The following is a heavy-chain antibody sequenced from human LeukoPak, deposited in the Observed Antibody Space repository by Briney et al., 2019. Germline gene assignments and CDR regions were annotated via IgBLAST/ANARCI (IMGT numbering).Heavy chain of an antibody. Sequence: GGSLRLSCAVSGFTFRNHWMHWVRQAPGKGLVWVSRVNSDGSSTRYADSVKGRFTISRDNAKNTLYLQMNSLRAEDTAVYYCARFGEFALDYWGQGTVVTVSS. CDR1: GFTFRNHW. CDR3: ARFGEFALDY. D-gene: IGHD3-10*01. J-gene: IGHJ4*02. V-gene: IGHV3-74*01. CDR2: VNSDGSST.